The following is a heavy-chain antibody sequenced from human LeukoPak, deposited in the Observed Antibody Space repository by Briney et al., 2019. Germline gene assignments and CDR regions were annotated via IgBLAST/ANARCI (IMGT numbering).Heavy chain of an antibody. J-gene: IGHJ3*02. D-gene: IGHD2-15*01. CDR1: GYPFTTYE. CDR3: ATYKNIVVVSDAFDI. Sequence: ASVKVSCKTSGYPFTTYEINWVRQAAGQGLEWMGWVHPDTGYADYAQKFQGRVTMTSDTSISTAYMELSSLRSEDTAVYYCATYKNIVVVSDAFDIWGQGTMVTVSS. V-gene: IGHV1-8*01. CDR2: VHPDTGYA.